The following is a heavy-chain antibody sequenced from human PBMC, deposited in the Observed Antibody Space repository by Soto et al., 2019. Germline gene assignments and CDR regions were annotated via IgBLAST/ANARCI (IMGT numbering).Heavy chain of an antibody. CDR1: GASISGFS. CDR2: IYATGTT. J-gene: IGHJ5*02. Sequence: QVQLQESGPGLVKPSETLSLTCTVSGASISGFSWSWIRKSAGKGLAWIGRIYATGTTDYNPSLKSRVMMSGDTSKKQFSLQLRSVTAADPAVYYCVRDGTKTLRDWFDPWGQGISVTVSS. CDR3: VRDGTKTLRDWFDP. V-gene: IGHV4-4*07. D-gene: IGHD1-1*01.